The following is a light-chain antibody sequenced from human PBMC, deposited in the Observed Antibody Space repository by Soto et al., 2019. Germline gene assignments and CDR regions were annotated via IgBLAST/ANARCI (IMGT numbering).Light chain of an antibody. Sequence: QSALTQPACVSSSPGQSITISCTGTSGDVGSYNRVSWYQQHPGKAPKLIIYEVTDRPSGVSNRFSGSKSGNTASLTISGLQAEDEAEYYCSSYTNINTRACVFGTGTKVTVL. CDR2: EVT. V-gene: IGLV2-14*01. J-gene: IGLJ1*01. CDR3: SSYTNINTRACV. CDR1: SGDVGSYNR.